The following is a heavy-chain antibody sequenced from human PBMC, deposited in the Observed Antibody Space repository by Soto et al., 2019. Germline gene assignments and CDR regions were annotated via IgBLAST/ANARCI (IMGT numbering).Heavy chain of an antibody. D-gene: IGHD4-4*01. J-gene: IGHJ6*02. CDR2: IYYSGST. CDR3: ARDQAYDYTSPGDYYYYGMDV. CDR1: GGSISSVGHY. V-gene: IGHV4-31*03. Sequence: PSETLSLTCTVSGGSISSVGHYWNWIRQHPGKGLEWIGYIYYSGSTYYNPSLKSRVTISVDTSKNQFSLKLSSVTAADTAVYYCARDQAYDYTSPGDYYYYGMDVWGQGTTVTVSS.